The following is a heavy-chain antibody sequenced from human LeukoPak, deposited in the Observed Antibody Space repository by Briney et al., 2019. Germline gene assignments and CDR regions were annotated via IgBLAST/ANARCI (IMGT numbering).Heavy chain of an antibody. Sequence: GGSLRLSCAASGFTFNTYTMNWVRLVPGKGLEWVSLITGNGVSTYYADSVEGRFTISRDNSKNTLYLQMNSLRAEDTAVYYCAKGLHSSSWYSDSWGQGTLVTVSS. CDR1: GFTFNTYT. CDR2: ITGNGVST. V-gene: IGHV3-23*01. CDR3: AKGLHSSSWYSDS. D-gene: IGHD6-13*01. J-gene: IGHJ4*02.